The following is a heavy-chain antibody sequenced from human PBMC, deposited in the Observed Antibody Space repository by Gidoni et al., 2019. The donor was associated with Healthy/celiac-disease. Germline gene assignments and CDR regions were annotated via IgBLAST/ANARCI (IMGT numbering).Heavy chain of an antibody. D-gene: IGHD3-3*01. CDR1: GYTLPDLS. V-gene: IGHV1-24*01. Sequence: QVQLVQSGAEVQKPGASVKVSRKVSGYTLPDLSMHWVRQAPGKGLEWMGGVDPEDGETIYAQKFQGRVTMTEDTSTDTAYMELSSLRSEDTAVYYCATHLYYDFWSGYHPFDYWGQGTLVTVSS. J-gene: IGHJ4*02. CDR2: VDPEDGET. CDR3: ATHLYYDFWSGYHPFDY.